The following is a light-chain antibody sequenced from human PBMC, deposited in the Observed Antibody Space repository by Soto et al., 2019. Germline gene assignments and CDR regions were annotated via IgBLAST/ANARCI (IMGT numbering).Light chain of an antibody. Sequence: DIRMTQSPSSLSASVGDSVTITCRASQGINNYLAWYQQKPGKVPVLLIYSASTLKPGIPSRFSGSGTGTDFTLTISILQPEDCATYYCQKYDSAPRTFGQVTKVDIK. CDR1: QGINNY. CDR2: SAS. V-gene: IGKV1-27*01. CDR3: QKYDSAPRT. J-gene: IGKJ1*01.